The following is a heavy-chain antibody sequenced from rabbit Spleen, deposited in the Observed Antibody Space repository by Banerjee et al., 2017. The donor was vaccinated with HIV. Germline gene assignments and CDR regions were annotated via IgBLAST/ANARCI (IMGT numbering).Heavy chain of an antibody. CDR1: GVSFTSNYY. CDR2: IDTGSSGFT. D-gene: IGHD8-1*01. J-gene: IGHJ6*01. Sequence: QSLEESGGDPVKPGASLTLTCTASGVSFTSNYYMCWVRQAPGKGLEWIACIDTGSSGFTYFASWAKGRFTISKTSSTTVTLQVTSLTAADTATYFCARDSGTSFSSYGMDLWGPGTLVTVS. CDR3: ARDSGTSFSSYGMDL. V-gene: IGHV1S40*01.